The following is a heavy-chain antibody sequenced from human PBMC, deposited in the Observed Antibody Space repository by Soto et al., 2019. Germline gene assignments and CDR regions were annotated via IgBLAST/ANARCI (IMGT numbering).Heavy chain of an antibody. CDR3: AKDQIMGYYYDSSGYYYVAYYYYYGMDV. J-gene: IGHJ6*02. V-gene: IGHV3-30*18. D-gene: IGHD3-22*01. CDR2: ISYDGSNK. Sequence: VAVISYDGSNKYYADSVKGRFTISRDNSKNTLYLQMNSLRAEDTAVYYCAKDQIMGYYYDSSGYYYVAYYYYYGMDVWGQGTTVTVSS.